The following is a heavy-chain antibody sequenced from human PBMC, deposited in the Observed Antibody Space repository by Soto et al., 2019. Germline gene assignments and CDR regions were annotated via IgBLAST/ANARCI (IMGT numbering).Heavy chain of an antibody. D-gene: IGHD2-2*01. CDR1: GYSFISHY. Sequence: QVQLVQSGAEVTRPGASVKVSCKASGYSFISHYIHWVRQAPGQGLEWMGFINPSGGSATLAQKFQGRVTMTRDTSTSTVYMERTILRSEDAAVYYCARDYLSSKLSLSYFDFWGQGTLVTVSS. J-gene: IGHJ4*02. CDR2: INPSGGSA. CDR3: ARDYLSSKLSLSYFDF. V-gene: IGHV1-46*01.